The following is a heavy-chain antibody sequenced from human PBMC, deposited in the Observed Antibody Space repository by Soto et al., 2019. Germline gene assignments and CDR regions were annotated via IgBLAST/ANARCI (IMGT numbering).Heavy chain of an antibody. J-gene: IGHJ4*02. Sequence: SETLSLTCAVSGYSISSGYYWGWIRQPPGKGLEWIGSIYHSGSTYYNPSLKSRVTISVDTSKNQFSLKLSSVTAADTAVYYCAREKSSGWYRGFDYWGQGTLVTVSS. CDR1: GYSISSGYY. CDR3: AREKSSGWYRGFDY. V-gene: IGHV4-38-2*02. D-gene: IGHD6-19*01. CDR2: IYHSGST.